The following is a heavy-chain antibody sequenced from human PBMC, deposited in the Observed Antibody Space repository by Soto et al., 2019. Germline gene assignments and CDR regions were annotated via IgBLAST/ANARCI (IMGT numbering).Heavy chain of an antibody. CDR3: ASLDVDTTLVGRDY. Sequence: QVQLQESGPGLVKPSQTLSLTCTVSGGSISSGGYYWYWIRQHSGKGLEWIGFTYYSGTTYYNPSLKSGVPISLDTSKNQFSLKLRSVTAADTAVYYCASLDVDTTLVGRDYWGQGTLVTVSS. D-gene: IGHD5-18*01. J-gene: IGHJ4*02. V-gene: IGHV4-31*03. CDR1: GGSISSGGYY. CDR2: TYYSGTT.